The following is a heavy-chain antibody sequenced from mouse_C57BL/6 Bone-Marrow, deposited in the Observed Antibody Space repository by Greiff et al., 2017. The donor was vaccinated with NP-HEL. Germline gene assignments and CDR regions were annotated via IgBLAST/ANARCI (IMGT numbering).Heavy chain of an antibody. V-gene: IGHV8-12*01. Sequence: ESGPGILQSSQTLSLTCSFSGFSLSTSGMGVSWIRQPSGKGLEWLAHIYWDDDKRYNPSLKRRLPISKDTSRNQVFLKITSVDTADTATYYCARIYDGYLYAMDYWGQGTSVTVSS. CDR3: ARIYDGYLYAMDY. J-gene: IGHJ4*01. CDR2: IYWDDDK. CDR1: GFSLSTSGMG. D-gene: IGHD2-3*01.